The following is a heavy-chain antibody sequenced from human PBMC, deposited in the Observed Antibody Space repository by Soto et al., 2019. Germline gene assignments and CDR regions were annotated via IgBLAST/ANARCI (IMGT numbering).Heavy chain of an antibody. D-gene: IGHD7-27*01. J-gene: IGHJ6*02. CDR2: IYHSGST. CDR3: ATGPLGYYYGMDV. CDR1: GGSISSSNW. V-gene: IGHV4-4*02. Sequence: PSETLSLTCAVPGGSISSSNWWSWVRQPPGKGLEWIGEIYHSGSTNYNPSLKSRVTISVDKSKNQFSLKLSSVTAADTAVYYCATGPLGYYYGMDVWGQGTTVTV.